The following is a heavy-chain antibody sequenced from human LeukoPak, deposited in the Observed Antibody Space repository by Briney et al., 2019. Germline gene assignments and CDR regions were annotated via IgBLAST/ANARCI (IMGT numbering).Heavy chain of an antibody. CDR2: ISGSGGST. CDR3: AKMGDTAMVDY. CDR1: GFTFSSYA. Sequence: GGSLKLSCAASGFTFSSYAMSWVRQAPGQGLEWVSAISGSGGSTYYADSVKGRFTISRDNSKNTLYLQMNSVRAEDTAVYYCAKMGDTAMVDYWGQGTLVTVSS. D-gene: IGHD5-18*01. V-gene: IGHV3-23*01. J-gene: IGHJ4*02.